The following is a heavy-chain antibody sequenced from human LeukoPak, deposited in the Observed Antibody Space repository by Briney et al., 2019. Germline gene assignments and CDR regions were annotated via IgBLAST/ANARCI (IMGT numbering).Heavy chain of an antibody. Sequence: SVKVSCKASGGTFSSYAISWVRQAPGQGLEWMGGIIPIFGTANYAQKFQGRVTITAGESTSTAYMELSSLRSEDTAVYYCARLPPDYSRPRDYWGQGTLVTVSS. CDR2: IIPIFGTA. V-gene: IGHV1-69*13. CDR1: GGTFSSYA. D-gene: IGHD4-11*01. J-gene: IGHJ4*02. CDR3: ARLPPDYSRPRDY.